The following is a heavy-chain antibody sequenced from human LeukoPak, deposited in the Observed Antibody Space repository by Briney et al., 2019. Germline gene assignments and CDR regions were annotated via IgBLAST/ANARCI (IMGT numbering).Heavy chain of an antibody. CDR1: GGSFSGYY. V-gene: IGHV4-34*01. D-gene: IGHD6-19*01. CDR3: ARDYGSGWNDY. Sequence: SETLSLTCAVYGGSFSGYYWSWIRQPPGKGLEWIGEINHSGSTNYNPSLKSRVTISVDTSKNQFSLKLSSVTAADTAVYYCARDYGSGWNDYWGQGTLVTVSS. J-gene: IGHJ4*02. CDR2: INHSGST.